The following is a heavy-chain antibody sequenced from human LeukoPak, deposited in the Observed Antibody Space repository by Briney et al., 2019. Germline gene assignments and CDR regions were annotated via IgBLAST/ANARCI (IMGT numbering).Heavy chain of an antibody. D-gene: IGHD2-2*01. CDR1: GFTFNNYW. CDR2: INGDGNNV. CDR3: AKDIVVVPAATFDY. Sequence: GESLRLSCAASGFTFNNYWLHWVRQVPGKGLMWVSRINGDGNNVNYADSVKGRFTISRDNAKNTLHLQMNSLRAEDTAVYYCAKDIVVVPAATFDYWGQGTLVTVSS. V-gene: IGHV3-74*01. J-gene: IGHJ4*02.